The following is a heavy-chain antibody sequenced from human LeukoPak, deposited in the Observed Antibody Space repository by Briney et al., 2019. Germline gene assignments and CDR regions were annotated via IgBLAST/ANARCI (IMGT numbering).Heavy chain of an antibody. CDR3: ASPSSGHSFDI. J-gene: IGHJ3*02. CDR1: GFTFRSSA. V-gene: IGHV3-53*01. Sequence: GRSLRLSCVTSGFTFRSSAMHWVRQAPGKGLEWVSVMYSGGTTYYADAVKGRFSISRDKSKNTVFLQMSSLKAEDTAVYYCASPSSGHSFDIWGQGTTVTVSS. CDR2: MYSGGTT. D-gene: IGHD3-22*01.